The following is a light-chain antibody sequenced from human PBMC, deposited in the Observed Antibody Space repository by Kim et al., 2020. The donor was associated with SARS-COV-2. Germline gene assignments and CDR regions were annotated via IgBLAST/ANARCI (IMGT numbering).Light chain of an antibody. J-gene: IGLJ1*01. CDR2: GKN. CDR1: SRRSYY. Sequence: ALGQTVRITCQGDSRRSYYASLYQQKPGQAPVLVIYGKNNRPSGIPDRFSGSSSGNTASLTITGAQAEDEADYYCNSRDSSGNHYVFGTGTKVTVL. CDR3: NSRDSSGNHYV. V-gene: IGLV3-19*01.